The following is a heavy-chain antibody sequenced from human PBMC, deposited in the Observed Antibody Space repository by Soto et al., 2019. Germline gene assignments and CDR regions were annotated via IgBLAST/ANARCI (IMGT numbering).Heavy chain of an antibody. CDR2: IYYSGNT. D-gene: IGHD4-17*01. Sequence: QLQLQESGPGLVKPSETLSLTCTVSGGSISSSTYYWGWIRQPPGKGLEWIGSIYYSGNTYYNPSIKRRIAIYVDTSKNQFSLKLTSVAAADTAVYYCAIHKKVTYGSRGVVPWGKGTLVTVSS. CDR1: GGSISSSTYY. V-gene: IGHV4-39*01. J-gene: IGHJ5*02. CDR3: AIHKKVTYGSRGVVP.